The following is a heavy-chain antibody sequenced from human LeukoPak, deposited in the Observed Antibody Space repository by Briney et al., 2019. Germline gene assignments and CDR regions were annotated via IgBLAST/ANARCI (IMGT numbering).Heavy chain of an antibody. V-gene: IGHV1-2*02. J-gene: IGHJ4*02. D-gene: IGHD6-19*01. Sequence: ASVKVSCKTSGYTFTDYFIHWVRQAPGQGLEWMGWINPKSGGTIYAQKFQGRVTMTRDTSISTAYMELIRLRYDDTAVYYCVRGVSGWFYWGQGTLVTVSS. CDR3: VRGVSGWFY. CDR2: INPKSGGT. CDR1: GYTFTDYF.